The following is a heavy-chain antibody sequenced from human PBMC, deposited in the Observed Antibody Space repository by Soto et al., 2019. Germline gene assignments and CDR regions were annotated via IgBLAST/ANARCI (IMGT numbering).Heavy chain of an antibody. J-gene: IGHJ6*02. CDR3: ARFKDGYHYYYYGMDV. CDR1: GYSFISYW. CDR2: IYPGDSDT. Sequence: GASLKISCKGSGYSFISYWIGWVRQMTGKGLEWMAIIYPGDSDTRYSPSFQGQVTISADKSISTAYLQWSSLKASDTAMYYCARFKDGYHYYYYGMDVWGQGTTITVSS. D-gene: IGHD5-12*01. V-gene: IGHV5-51*01.